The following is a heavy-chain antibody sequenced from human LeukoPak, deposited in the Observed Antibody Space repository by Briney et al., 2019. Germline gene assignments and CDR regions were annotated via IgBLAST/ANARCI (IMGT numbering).Heavy chain of an antibody. Sequence: GGSLRLSCAASGFTFSSYGMHWVRQAPGKGLEWVAFIRYDGSNKYYADSVKGRFTISRDNSKNTLYLQMNSLRAEDTAVYYCARGKSGYDYRFDYWGQGILVTVSS. CDR3: ARGKSGYDYRFDY. D-gene: IGHD5-12*01. J-gene: IGHJ4*02. V-gene: IGHV3-30*02. CDR2: IRYDGSNK. CDR1: GFTFSSYG.